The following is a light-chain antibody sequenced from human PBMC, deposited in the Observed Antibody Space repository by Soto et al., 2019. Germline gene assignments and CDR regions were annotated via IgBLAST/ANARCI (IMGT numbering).Light chain of an antibody. J-gene: IGKJ1*01. CDR3: QQYGSSGT. CDR2: GAS. CDR1: QSVSNNY. V-gene: IGKV3-20*01. Sequence: EIVLTQSPGTLSLSPGERATLSCRASQSVSNNYLAWYQQKPGQAPRLLIYGASIRATGIPDRFSGSGSGTDFTLTLSRLAPEYFAVYYCQQYGSSGTFGQGTKVEIK.